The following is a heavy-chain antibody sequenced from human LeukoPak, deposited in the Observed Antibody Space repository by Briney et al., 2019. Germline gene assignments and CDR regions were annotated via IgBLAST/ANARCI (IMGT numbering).Heavy chain of an antibody. CDR2: ISAYNGNT. CDR1: GYTFTSYG. D-gene: IGHD6-13*01. Sequence: ASVKVSCTASGYTFTSYGISWVRQAPGRGIDWMGWISAYNGNTNYAQKLQGRVTMTTDTSTSTAYMELRSLRSDDTAVYYCATGFGIAAAGRGSLFDYWGQGTLVTVSS. CDR3: ATGFGIAAAGRGSLFDY. V-gene: IGHV1-18*01. J-gene: IGHJ4*02.